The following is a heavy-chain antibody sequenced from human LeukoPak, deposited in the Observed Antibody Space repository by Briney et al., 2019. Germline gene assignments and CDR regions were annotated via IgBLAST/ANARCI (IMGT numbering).Heavy chain of an antibody. CDR2: IKQDGSEK. CDR1: AFTIXDXW. Sequence: GGSLRLSCAASAFTIXDXWMSWVRQTPGKGLEWVSNIKQDGSEKYYVGSAKGRFTISRDNVKNALYLQMNSLRVEDTGVYYCVRGAYYAAYWGQGTLVTVSS. CDR3: VRGAYYAAY. J-gene: IGHJ4*02. V-gene: IGHV3-7*01. D-gene: IGHD2/OR15-2a*01.